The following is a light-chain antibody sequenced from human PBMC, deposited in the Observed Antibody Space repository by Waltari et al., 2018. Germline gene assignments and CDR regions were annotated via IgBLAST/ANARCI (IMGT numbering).Light chain of an antibody. CDR1: SRDVGGYNY. CDR2: EVT. Sequence: QSALTQPPSASGSPGQSVTISCTGTSRDVGGYNYVSWYQQHPGKAPKLMIYEVTKRPSGVPDRFSGSKSGNTASLTVSGLQADDEAEYYCSSYGGSNNFVFGTGTKVTVL. CDR3: SSYGGSNNFV. V-gene: IGLV2-8*01. J-gene: IGLJ1*01.